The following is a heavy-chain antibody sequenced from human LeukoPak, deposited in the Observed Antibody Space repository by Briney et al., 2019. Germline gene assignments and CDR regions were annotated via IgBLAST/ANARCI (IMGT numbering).Heavy chain of an antibody. J-gene: IGHJ3*02. D-gene: IGHD2-2*01. Sequence: GGSLRLSCAASGFIFSSYGMHWVRQAPDKGLEWVAFITYDGSNKYYADSVKGRFTISRDNSKNTLYLQMNSLRAEDTAVYYCARVGERIVVVPAAGPSGAFDIWGQGTMVTVSS. CDR3: ARVGERIVVVPAAGPSGAFDI. CDR2: ITYDGSNK. V-gene: IGHV3-30*02. CDR1: GFIFSSYG.